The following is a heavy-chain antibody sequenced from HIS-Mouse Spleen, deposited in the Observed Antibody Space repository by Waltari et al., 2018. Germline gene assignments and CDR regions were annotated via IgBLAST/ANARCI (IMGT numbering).Heavy chain of an antibody. CDR1: GRSISTSTYY. J-gene: IGHJ2*01. CDR2: IYDSGST. CDR3: AREIPYSSSWYDWYFDL. Sequence: QLQLQESGPGLVKPSETLSLTCTVSGRSISTSTYYWGWLRQPPGKGLEWIGSIYDSGSTYYNPSLKSRVTISVDTSKNQFSLKLSSVTAADTAVYYCAREIPYSSSWYDWYFDLWGRGTLVTVSS. V-gene: IGHV4-39*07. D-gene: IGHD6-13*01.